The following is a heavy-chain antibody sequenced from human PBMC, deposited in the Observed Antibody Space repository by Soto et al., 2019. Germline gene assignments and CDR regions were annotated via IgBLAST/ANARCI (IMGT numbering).Heavy chain of an antibody. CDR2: IYNTGSA. CDR1: GGSISSYY. Sequence: SETLSLTCNVSGGSISSYYWTWIRQPPGKGLEYIGYIYNTGSANYNPSLKSRVSNSLDTSKNQFSLNLRSVTAADTAVYYCAGMSFTGFGELIGNFYFHGMDVWGQGTTVTVSS. D-gene: IGHD3-3*01. J-gene: IGHJ6*02. V-gene: IGHV4-59*03. CDR3: AGMSFTGFGELIGNFYFHGMDV.